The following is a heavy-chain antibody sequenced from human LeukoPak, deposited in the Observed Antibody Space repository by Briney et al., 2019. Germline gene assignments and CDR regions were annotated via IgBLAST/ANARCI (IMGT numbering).Heavy chain of an antibody. V-gene: IGHV4-59*10. CDR1: GGSFSSYY. CDR3: ARVYYYYYGMDV. J-gene: IGHJ6*02. Sequence: SETLSLTCAVYGGSFSSYYWSWIRQPAGKGLEWIGRIYTSGSTNYNPSLKSRVTMSVDTSKNQFSLKLSSVTAADTAVYYCARVYYYYYGMDVWGQGTTVTVSS. CDR2: IYTSGST.